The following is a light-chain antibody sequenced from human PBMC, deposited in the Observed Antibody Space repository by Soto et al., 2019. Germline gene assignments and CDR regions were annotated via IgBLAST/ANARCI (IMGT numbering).Light chain of an antibody. Sequence: ENVLTQSPGTLSSSPGERATLSCRASQSVTSSYLAWYQQKPGQAPRLLIYSASSRATGVPDRFSGSGSATDFTLTISRVEPEDFAVYYCQQYGSSRNTFGQGTKLEIK. J-gene: IGKJ2*01. CDR3: QQYGSSRNT. V-gene: IGKV3-20*01. CDR2: SAS. CDR1: QSVTSSY.